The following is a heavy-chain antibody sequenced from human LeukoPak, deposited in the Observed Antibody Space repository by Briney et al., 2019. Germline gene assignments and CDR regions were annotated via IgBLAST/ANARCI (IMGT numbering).Heavy chain of an antibody. CDR2: IKQDGSEK. CDR3: ARDPTLYSSGWYGGDYFDY. J-gene: IGHJ4*02. Sequence: TGGSLRLSCAASGFTFSSYWMSWVRQAPGKGLEWLANIKQDGSEKYYVDSVKGRFTISRDNAKNSLYLQMNSLRAEDTAVYYCARDPTLYSSGWYGGDYFDYWGQGTLVTVSS. V-gene: IGHV3-7*03. CDR1: GFTFSSYW. D-gene: IGHD6-19*01.